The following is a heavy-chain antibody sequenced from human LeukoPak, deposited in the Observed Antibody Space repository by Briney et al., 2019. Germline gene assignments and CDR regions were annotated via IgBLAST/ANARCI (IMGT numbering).Heavy chain of an antibody. V-gene: IGHV1-2*02. CDR1: GYTFSGYY. D-gene: IGHD4-23*01. J-gene: IGHJ4*02. CDR2: INPDSGDT. Sequence: GASVKVSCKASGYTFSGYYMHWVRQAPGRGLEWMGWINPDSGDTNYAQNFQGRVTVTRDTSITTAYLELKRLTSDDTAVYYCARGPVVLLDWGQGTLVTVSS. CDR3: ARGPVVLLD.